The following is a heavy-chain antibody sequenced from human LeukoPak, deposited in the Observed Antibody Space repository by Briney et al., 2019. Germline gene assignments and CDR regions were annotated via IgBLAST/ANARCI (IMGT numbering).Heavy chain of an antibody. CDR3: ARDGAGHYYMDV. D-gene: IGHD6-19*01. Sequence: PGGSLRLSCAASGFTFSSYSMNWVRQAPGKGLEWVSSISSSSSYIYYADSVKGRFTISRDNAKNSVYLLRSSLRAEDTAVYFCARDGAGHYYMDVWGKGTTVTISS. CDR1: GFTFSSYS. V-gene: IGHV3-21*01. CDR2: ISSSSSYI. J-gene: IGHJ6*03.